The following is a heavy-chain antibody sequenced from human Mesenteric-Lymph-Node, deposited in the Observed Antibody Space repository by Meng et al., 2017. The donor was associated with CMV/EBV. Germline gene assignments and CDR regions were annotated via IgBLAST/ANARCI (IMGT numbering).Heavy chain of an antibody. Sequence: SETLSLTCAVYGGSLSGYYWSWIRQPPGKGLEWIGEINHSGSTNYNPSLKSRVTISVDTSKNQISLKLSSVTAADTAIYYCARSESGYDYFDSWGQGTLVTVSS. D-gene: IGHD5-12*01. CDR2: INHSGST. CDR3: ARSESGYDYFDS. CDR1: GGSLSGYY. V-gene: IGHV4-34*01. J-gene: IGHJ4*02.